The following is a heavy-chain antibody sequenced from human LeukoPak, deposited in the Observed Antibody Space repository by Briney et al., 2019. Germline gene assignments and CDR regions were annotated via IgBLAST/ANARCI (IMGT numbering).Heavy chain of an antibody. V-gene: IGHV3-23*01. CDR1: GFSFSSNV. CDR3: AKESSGGWYFDY. Sequence: GGSLRLSCAASGFSFSSNVMIWVRQAPGKGLEWVSSIPASGGSTYYADSVKGRFTISRDNSKNSLYLQMNSLRAEDTAVYYCAKESSGGWYFDYWGQGTLVTVSS. D-gene: IGHD6-19*01. CDR2: IPASGGST. J-gene: IGHJ4*02.